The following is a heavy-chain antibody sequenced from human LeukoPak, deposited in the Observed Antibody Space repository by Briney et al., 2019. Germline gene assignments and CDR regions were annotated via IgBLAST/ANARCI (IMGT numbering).Heavy chain of an antibody. D-gene: IGHD2-2*01. CDR3: ARGGRILGYCSSTSCRDLDY. J-gene: IGHJ4*02. V-gene: IGHV1-18*01. CDR1: GYTFTSYG. Sequence: ASVKVSCKASGYTFTSYGISWVRQAPGQGLEWMGWISAYNGNTNYAQKLQGRVTMTTDTSTSTAYMELRSLRSDDTAVYYCARGGRILGYCSSTSCRDLDYWGQGTLVTVSS. CDR2: ISAYNGNT.